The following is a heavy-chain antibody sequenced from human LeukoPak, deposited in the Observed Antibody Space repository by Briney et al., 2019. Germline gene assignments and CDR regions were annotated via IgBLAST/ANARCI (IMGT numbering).Heavy chain of an antibody. Sequence: KPSETLSLTCTVSGGSISSYYWSWIRQPPGKGLEWIGYIYYSGSTNYNPSLKCRVTISVDTSKNQFSLKLSSVTAADTAVYYCAREKCGGDCYSFDPWGQGTLVTVSS. V-gene: IGHV4-59*01. D-gene: IGHD2-21*02. CDR3: AREKCGGDCYSFDP. CDR2: IYYSGST. CDR1: GGSISSYY. J-gene: IGHJ5*02.